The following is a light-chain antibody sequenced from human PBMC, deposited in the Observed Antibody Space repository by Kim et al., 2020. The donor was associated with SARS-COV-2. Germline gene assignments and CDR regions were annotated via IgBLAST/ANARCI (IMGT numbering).Light chain of an antibody. V-gene: IGKV3-15*01. CDR1: QSVSRN. Sequence: VYPGERATLSCRASQSVSRNLAWYQQKPGQAPRLLMYGVTTRATGIPAKFSGSGSGTEFTLSISSLQSEDFAVYYCQQYNNWPATFGQGTKVEIK. J-gene: IGKJ1*01. CDR3: QQYNNWPAT. CDR2: GVT.